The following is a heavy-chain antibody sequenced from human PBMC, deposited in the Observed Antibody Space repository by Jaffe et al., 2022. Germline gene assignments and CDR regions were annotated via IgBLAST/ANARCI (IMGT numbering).Heavy chain of an antibody. CDR2: ISGSGNST. CDR3: VKSLSGTGFYTGLDF. J-gene: IGHJ4*02. CDR1: GFNFSKYA. D-gene: IGHD3-3*01. Sequence: EVQLLGSGGGLVQPGGSLRLSCAASGFNFSKYAMTWVRQAPGKGLEWVSRISGSGNSTYSAGSVKGRFTISRDNSHNILYLQMNSLRVEDTAVYYCVKSLSGTGFYTGLDFWGQGTLVTVSS. V-gene: IGHV3-23*01.